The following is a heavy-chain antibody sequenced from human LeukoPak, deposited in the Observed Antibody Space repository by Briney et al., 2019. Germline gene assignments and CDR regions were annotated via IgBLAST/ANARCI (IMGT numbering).Heavy chain of an antibody. CDR3: ARGLIVGGSSWYFVDYYYYMDV. CDR1: GFTFSSYA. D-gene: IGHD6-13*01. V-gene: IGHV3-30*04. CDR2: ISYDGSNK. Sequence: PGRSLRLSCAASGFTFSSYAMHWVRQAPGKGLEWVAVISYDGSNKYYADSVKGRFTISRDNSKNTLYLQMNSLRAEDTAVYYCARGLIVGGSSWYFVDYYYYMDVWGKGTTVTVSS. J-gene: IGHJ6*03.